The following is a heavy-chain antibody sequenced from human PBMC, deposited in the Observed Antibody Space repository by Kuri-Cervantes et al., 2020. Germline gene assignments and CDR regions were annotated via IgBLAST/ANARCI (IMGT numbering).Heavy chain of an antibody. CDR1: GFTFSSYG. D-gene: IGHD6-6*01. CDR2: INSDGSST. CDR3: ARDPFAIAAWGDYYYGMDV. V-gene: IGHV3-74*01. J-gene: IGHJ6*02. Sequence: GESLKISCAASGFTFSSYGMHSVRQAPGKGLVWVSRINSDGSSTSYADSVKGRFTISRDNAKNTLYLQMNSLRAEDTAVYYCARDPFAIAAWGDYYYGMDVWGQGTTVTVSS.